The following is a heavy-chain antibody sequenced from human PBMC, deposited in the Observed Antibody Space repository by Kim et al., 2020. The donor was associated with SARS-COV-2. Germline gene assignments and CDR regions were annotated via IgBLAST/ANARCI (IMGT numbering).Heavy chain of an antibody. D-gene: IGHD3-3*01. J-gene: IGHJ4*02. CDR2: INPNSGGT. CDR1: GYTFTGYY. CDR3: ARVPLEWLQGPFDY. V-gene: IGHV1-2*02. Sequence: ASVKVSCKASGYTFTGYYMHWVRQAPGQGLEWMGWINPNSGGTNYAQKFQGRVTMTRDTSISTAYMELSRLRSDDTAVYYCARVPLEWLQGPFDYWGQGTLVTVSS.